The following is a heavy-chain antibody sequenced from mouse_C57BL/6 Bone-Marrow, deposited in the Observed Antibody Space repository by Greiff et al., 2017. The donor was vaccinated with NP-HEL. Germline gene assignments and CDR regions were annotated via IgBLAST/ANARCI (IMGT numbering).Heavy chain of an antibody. CDR1: GYSITSGYY. J-gene: IGHJ4*01. V-gene: IGHV3-6*01. D-gene: IGHD2-3*01. CDR2: ISYDGSN. CDR3: ARDGWLLRRYAMDY. Sequence: VQLQQSGPGLVKPSQSLSLTCSVTGYSITSGYYWNWIRQFPGNKLEWMGYISYDGSNNYNPSLKNRISITRDTSKNQFFLKLNSVTTEDTATYYCARDGWLLRRYAMDYWGQGTSVTVSS.